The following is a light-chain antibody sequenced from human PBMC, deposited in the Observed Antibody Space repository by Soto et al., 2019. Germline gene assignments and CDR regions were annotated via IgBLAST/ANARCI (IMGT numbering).Light chain of an antibody. CDR2: AAS. Sequence: DIQMTQSPSSLSASVGDRVTITCRASQSISSYLNWYQQKPGKAPKLLIYAASSLQSGVPSRFSGSGSGTDFTLTISGLEPDDFAVYYCQQYVFSHMFTFGQGTKLEI. CDR3: QQYVFSHMFT. CDR1: QSISSY. V-gene: IGKV1-39*01. J-gene: IGKJ2*01.